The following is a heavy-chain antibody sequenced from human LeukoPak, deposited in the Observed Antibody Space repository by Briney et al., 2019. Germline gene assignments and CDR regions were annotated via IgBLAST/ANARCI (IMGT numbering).Heavy chain of an antibody. CDR2: MNPNSGNT. CDR1: GYTFTSYD. D-gene: IGHD2-2*01. V-gene: IGHV1-8*01. J-gene: IGHJ4*02. Sequence: ASVKVSCKASGYTFTSYDINWVRQATGQGLEWMGWMNPNSGNTGYAQKFQGRVTMTRNTSISTAYMELSSLRSEDTAVYYWARLVVPAAGRGFGYWGQGTLVTVSS. CDR3: ARLVVPAAGRGFGY.